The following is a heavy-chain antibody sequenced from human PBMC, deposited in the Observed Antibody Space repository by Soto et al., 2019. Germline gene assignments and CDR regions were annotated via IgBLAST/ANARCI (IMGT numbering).Heavy chain of an antibody. J-gene: IGHJ4*02. CDR2: INAGNGNT. CDR3: ARLGLSGSYYFEREEY. D-gene: IGHD1-26*01. V-gene: IGHV1-3*05. Sequence: QVQLVQSGAEEKKPGASVKVSCKASGDTFTTYAMHWVRQAPGQRLEWMGWINAGNGNTKNSQKFQGRVTITRDTAASTAYMELSSLRSEDTAVYYCARLGLSGSYYFEREEYWGQGTLVTVSS. CDR1: GDTFTTYA.